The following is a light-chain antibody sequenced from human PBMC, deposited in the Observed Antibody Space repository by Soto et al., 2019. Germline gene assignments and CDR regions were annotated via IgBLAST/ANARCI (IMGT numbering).Light chain of an antibody. Sequence: ALTQPASVSGSPGQSITISCTGTSSDVGGYNYVSWYQQRPGKAPKLMIYEVNNRPSGISNRFSGSKSGNTASLTISGLQAEDEADYYCSSSTTSSTLVFGTGTKVTVL. CDR3: SSSTTSSTLV. CDR1: SSDVGGYNY. J-gene: IGLJ1*01. CDR2: EVN. V-gene: IGLV2-14*01.